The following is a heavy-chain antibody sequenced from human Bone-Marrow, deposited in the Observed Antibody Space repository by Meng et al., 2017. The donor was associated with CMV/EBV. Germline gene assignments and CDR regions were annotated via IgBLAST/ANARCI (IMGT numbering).Heavy chain of an antibody. CDR2: MRYDGSKK. V-gene: IGHV3-30*02. Sequence: ASSGFPFSNYDMHCVRQAPGKGLEWVAFMRYDGSKKDYRDSVKGRFTISRDNSKNTLYLEMNSLRLEDTAVYYCARAIMYYYDSSGYWGQGTLVTVSS. J-gene: IGHJ4*02. D-gene: IGHD3-22*01. CDR1: GFPFSNYD. CDR3: ARAIMYYYDSSGY.